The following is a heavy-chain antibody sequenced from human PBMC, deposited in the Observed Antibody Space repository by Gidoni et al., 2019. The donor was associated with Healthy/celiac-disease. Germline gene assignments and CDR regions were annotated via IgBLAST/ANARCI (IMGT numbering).Heavy chain of an antibody. D-gene: IGHD6-13*01. CDR3: ARAQGSAAGTYYYYYMDV. CDR1: GYTFTSYG. CDR2: ISAYNGNT. V-gene: IGHV1-18*01. Sequence: HVQLVQSGAEVTKPGASVKVSCKASGYTFTSYGISGVRQAPGQELEWMGWISAYNGNTNYAQKLQGRVTMTTDTSTSKAYMELRSLRSDDTAVYYCARAQGSAAGTYYYYYMDVWGKGTTVTVSS. J-gene: IGHJ6*03.